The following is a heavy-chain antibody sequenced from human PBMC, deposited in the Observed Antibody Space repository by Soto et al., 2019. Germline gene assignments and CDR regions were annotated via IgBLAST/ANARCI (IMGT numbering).Heavy chain of an antibody. D-gene: IGHD2-2*01. V-gene: IGHV1-8*01. J-gene: IGHJ6*03. Sequence: GASVKVSCKASGYTFTSYDINWVRQATGQGLEWMGWMNPNSGNTGYAQKFQGRVTMTRNTSISTAYMELSSLRSEDTAVYYCARRRGCSSTSCPPPYYYYYMDVWGKGTTVTVSS. CDR1: GYTFTSYD. CDR3: ARRRGCSSTSCPPPYYYYYMDV. CDR2: MNPNSGNT.